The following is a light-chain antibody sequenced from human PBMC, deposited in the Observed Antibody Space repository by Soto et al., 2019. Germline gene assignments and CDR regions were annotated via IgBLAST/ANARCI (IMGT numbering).Light chain of an antibody. CDR1: SDDVGGYNY. Sequence: QSVLTQPASVSGSPGQSITISCTGTSDDVGGYNYVSWYQQHPGKVPQLIVYDVTNRPSGVSIRFSGSKSGNTASLTISGLQAEDDADYYCSSFVGNSGLYLFGTGTKLTVL. V-gene: IGLV2-14*03. J-gene: IGLJ1*01. CDR3: SSFVGNSGLYL. CDR2: DVT.